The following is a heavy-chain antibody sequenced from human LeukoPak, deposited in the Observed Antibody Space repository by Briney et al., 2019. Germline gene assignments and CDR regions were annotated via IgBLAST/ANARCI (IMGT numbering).Heavy chain of an antibody. CDR2: ISSSGSTI. CDR3: AREVSSPLDYYYYMDV. Sequence: PGGSLRLSCAASGFTFSSYEMNWVRQAPGKGLEWVSYISSSGSTIYYADSVKDRFTISRDNAKNSLYLQMNRLRAEDTAVYYCAREVSSPLDYYYYMDVWGKGTTVTISS. V-gene: IGHV3-48*03. J-gene: IGHJ6*03. D-gene: IGHD2-2*01. CDR1: GFTFSSYE.